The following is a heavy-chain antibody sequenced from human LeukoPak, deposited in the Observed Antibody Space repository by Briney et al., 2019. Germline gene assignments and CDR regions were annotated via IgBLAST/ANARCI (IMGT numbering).Heavy chain of an antibody. V-gene: IGHV1-2*02. J-gene: IGHJ4*02. CDR2: INSNSGAT. CDR1: GYTFTDYY. CDR3: ARGRDRGASTPFDY. D-gene: IGHD1-26*01. Sequence: ASVKVSCKASGYTFTDYYMHWVRQAPGQGPEWMGWINSNSGATNYAQKFQGRVTMTRDTSISTVYMELSSLRSDDTAMYYCARGRDRGASTPFDYWGQGTLVTVSS.